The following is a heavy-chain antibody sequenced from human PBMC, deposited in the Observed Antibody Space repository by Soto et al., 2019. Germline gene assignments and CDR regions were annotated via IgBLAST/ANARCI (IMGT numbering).Heavy chain of an antibody. D-gene: IGHD5-12*01. Sequence: QVQLVESGGGVVQPGRSLRLSCAASGFTFSTCGMHWVRQAPGKGLEWVALTSYHGNKEYYADSVKGRFTISRDNSKNTLYLQMNSLRAEDTAVYYCAKYIGYSGYEVWYFDLWGRGTLVTVSS. CDR2: TSYHGNKE. CDR1: GFTFSTCG. CDR3: AKYIGYSGYEVWYFDL. J-gene: IGHJ2*01. V-gene: IGHV3-30*18.